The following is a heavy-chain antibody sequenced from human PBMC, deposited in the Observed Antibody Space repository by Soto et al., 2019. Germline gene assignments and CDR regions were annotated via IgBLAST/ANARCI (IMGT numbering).Heavy chain of an antibody. J-gene: IGHJ4*02. V-gene: IGHV3-21*01. CDR1: GFTFSSYS. D-gene: IGHD3-22*01. CDR2: ISSSSSYI. CDR3: ARDVNYYDSSGYSFDY. Sequence: GVLRLSCAASGFTFSSYSMNWVRQAQGKGLEWVSSISSSSSYIYYADSVKGRFTISRDNAKNSLYLQMNSLRAEDTAVYYCARDVNYYDSSGYSFDYWGQGTLVTVSS.